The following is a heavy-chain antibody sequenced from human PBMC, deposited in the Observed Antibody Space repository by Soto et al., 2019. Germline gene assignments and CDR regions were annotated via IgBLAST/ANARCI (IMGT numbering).Heavy chain of an antibody. V-gene: IGHV1-69*13. CDR3: ARAVEYCTSPSCVKFYYYGMDV. Sequence: SVKVSCKASGGTFRSYAFSWVRQAPGQGLEWMGGIIPIFGTANYAPDFQGRVTITADESTSTAYMEVSSLRSDDTAVYYCARAVEYCTSPSCVKFYYYGMDVWGQGTTATVSS. D-gene: IGHD2-2*01. J-gene: IGHJ6*02. CDR1: GGTFRSYA. CDR2: IIPIFGTA.